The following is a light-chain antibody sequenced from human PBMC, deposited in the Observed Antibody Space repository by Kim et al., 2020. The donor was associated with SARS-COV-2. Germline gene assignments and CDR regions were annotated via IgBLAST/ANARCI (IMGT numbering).Light chain of an antibody. Sequence: ALGQTVRLTCQGDSLRNYYATWYQQRPGHAPVLVLYGKYNRPSGIPDRFSGSASGNTASLTITGAQAEDEADYYCNSRDSSGDHVVFGGGTQLTVL. J-gene: IGLJ3*02. CDR1: SLRNYY. V-gene: IGLV3-19*01. CDR3: NSRDSSGDHVV. CDR2: GKY.